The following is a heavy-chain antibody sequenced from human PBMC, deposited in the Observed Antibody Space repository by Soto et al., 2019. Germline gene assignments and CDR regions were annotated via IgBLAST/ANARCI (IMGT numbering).Heavy chain of an antibody. V-gene: IGHV1-3*01. CDR1: GYTFTSYA. D-gene: IGHD6-13*01. Sequence: QVQLVQSGAEVKKPGASVKVSCKASGYTFTSYAMHWVRQAPGQRLEWMGWINAGNGNTKYSQKFKGRVTITRDTSASTAYMELSSLRSEDTAVYYCARDQQQLVRLADDAFDIWGQGTMVTVSS. J-gene: IGHJ3*02. CDR2: INAGNGNT. CDR3: ARDQQQLVRLADDAFDI.